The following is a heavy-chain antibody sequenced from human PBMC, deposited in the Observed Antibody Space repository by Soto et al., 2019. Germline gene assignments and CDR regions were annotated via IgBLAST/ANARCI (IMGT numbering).Heavy chain of an antibody. CDR2: ISGSGGST. CDR3: AKLQAYTYGPGAYFDY. J-gene: IGHJ4*02. V-gene: IGHV3-23*01. D-gene: IGHD5-18*01. CDR1: GFTFSIYA. Sequence: PGGSLSLSCSASGFTFSIYAMSSVRQAPGKGLEWVSAISGSGGSTDYVDSVKGRFTISRDNSKNTLYLQMNSLRAEDTAVYYCAKLQAYTYGPGAYFDYWGQGTLVTSPQ.